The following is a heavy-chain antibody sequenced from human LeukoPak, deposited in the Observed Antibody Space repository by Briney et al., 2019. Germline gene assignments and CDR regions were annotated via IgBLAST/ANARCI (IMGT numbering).Heavy chain of an antibody. Sequence: SETLSLTCTVSGGSISNYVWSWIRQPPGKGLEWIGYINDSGNTKYNPSLESRVTISVDTSKNQFSLNLYSVTAADTAVYYCARVASSGYYNWFDPWGQGTLVTVSS. J-gene: IGHJ5*02. V-gene: IGHV4-59*01. CDR2: INDSGNT. CDR1: GGSISNYV. CDR3: ARVASSGYYNWFDP. D-gene: IGHD3-22*01.